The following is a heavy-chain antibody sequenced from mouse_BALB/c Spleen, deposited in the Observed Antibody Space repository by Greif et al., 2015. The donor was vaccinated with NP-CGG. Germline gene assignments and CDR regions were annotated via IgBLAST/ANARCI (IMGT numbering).Heavy chain of an antibody. CDR3: ARGTGTKDY. CDR2: IYPGDGDT. V-gene: IGHV1-87*01. D-gene: IGHD4-1*01. Sequence: VMLVESGAELARPGASVKLSCKASGYTFTSYWMQWVKQRPGQGLEWIGAIYPGDGDTRYTQKFKGKATLTADKSSSTAYMQLSSLASEDSAVYYCARGTGTKDYWGQGTTLTVSS. J-gene: IGHJ2*01. CDR1: GYTFTSYW.